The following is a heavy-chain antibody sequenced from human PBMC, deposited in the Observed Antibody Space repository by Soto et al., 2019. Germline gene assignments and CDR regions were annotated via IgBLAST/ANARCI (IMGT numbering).Heavy chain of an antibody. CDR1: GFTFSDHY. CDR2: ISSSGNSM. D-gene: IGHD6-13*01. V-gene: IGHV3-11*01. J-gene: IGHJ4*02. CDR3: ARRAASGRXXDH. Sequence: QVQLVESGGGLVMPGESLRLSCAASGFTFSDHYMSWIRQAPGKGLEWVSYISSSGNSMYYADSVKGRFTVSRDNAENSXXXXXXXXXXXXXXXXXXARRAASGRXXDHWGQXTLVSXX.